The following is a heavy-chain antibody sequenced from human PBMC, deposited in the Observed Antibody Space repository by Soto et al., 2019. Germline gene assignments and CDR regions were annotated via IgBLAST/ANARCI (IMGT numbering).Heavy chain of an antibody. J-gene: IGHJ6*02. CDR1: GLTFRDSG. CDR2: ISFDGSER. CDR3: ANGKDGVPYYYEIDA. V-gene: IGHV3-30*18. Sequence: PGGSLRLSCVVSGLTFRDSGMHWVRQAPGKGLKWVAVISFDGSERHYRDSVKGRFSISRDNSRNTLYLQMNSLRGDDSAVYYCANGKDGVPYYYEIDARGQGATVTISS. D-gene: IGHD3-3*01.